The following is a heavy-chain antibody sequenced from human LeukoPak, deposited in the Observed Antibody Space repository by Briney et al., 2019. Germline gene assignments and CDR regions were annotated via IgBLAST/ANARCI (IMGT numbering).Heavy chain of an antibody. J-gene: IGHJ4*02. V-gene: IGHV3-23*01. Sequence: GGSLRLSCAASGFTFSNYAMNWVRQAPGKGLEWVSIISGSGGSTHYADSVKGRLAISRDNSRNTVYLQMNSLRAEDTAVYHCARGDAGIEAAGNVLKFLDYWGQGLLVTVSS. D-gene: IGHD6-13*01. CDR2: ISGSGGST. CDR1: GFTFSNYA. CDR3: ARGDAGIEAAGNVLKFLDY.